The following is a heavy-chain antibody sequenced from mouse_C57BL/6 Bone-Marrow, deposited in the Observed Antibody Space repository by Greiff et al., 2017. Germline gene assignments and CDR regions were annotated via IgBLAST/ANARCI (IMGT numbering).Heavy chain of an antibody. J-gene: IGHJ2*01. CDR3: ARDGPGDWFDY. CDR1: GFTFSDYG. Sequence: DVKLVESGGGLVKPGGSLKLSCAASGFTFSDYGMHWVRQAPEKGLEWVAYISSGSSTIYYADTVKGRFTISRDNAKNTLFLQMTSLRSEDTAMYYCARDGPGDWFDYWGQGTTLTVSS. V-gene: IGHV5-17*01. D-gene: IGHD2-3*01. CDR2: ISSGSSTI.